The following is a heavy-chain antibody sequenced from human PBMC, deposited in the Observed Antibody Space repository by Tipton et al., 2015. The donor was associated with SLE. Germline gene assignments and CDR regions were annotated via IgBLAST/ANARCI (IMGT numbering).Heavy chain of an antibody. J-gene: IGHJ5*02. CDR3: ARGRRGYTAYVVPYH. Sequence: TLSLTCSVSGGSITTTPYYWGWIRQPPGKGLEWIGNFYYGGNTYYNPSLKSRVSISVDTSKNQFSLKLSSLTAADTAVYYCARGRRGYTAYVVPYHWGQGTQVTVSS. CDR1: GGSITTTPYY. V-gene: IGHV4-39*07. D-gene: IGHD5-12*01. CDR2: FYYGGNT.